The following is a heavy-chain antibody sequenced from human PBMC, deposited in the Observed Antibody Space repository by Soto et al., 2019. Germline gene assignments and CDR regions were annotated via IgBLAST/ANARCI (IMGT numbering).Heavy chain of an antibody. CDR1: GGSISSSSYY. Sequence: QLQLQESGPGLVKPSETLSLTCTVSGGSISSSSYYWGWIRQPPGKGLEWIGSIYYSGSTSYNPSLKSRVTISVDTSKNQFSLKLSSVTAADTAVYYCARGLMTTVTRYNWFDPWGQGTLVTVSS. CDR3: ARGLMTTVTRYNWFDP. J-gene: IGHJ5*02. D-gene: IGHD4-17*01. CDR2: IYYSGST. V-gene: IGHV4-39*01.